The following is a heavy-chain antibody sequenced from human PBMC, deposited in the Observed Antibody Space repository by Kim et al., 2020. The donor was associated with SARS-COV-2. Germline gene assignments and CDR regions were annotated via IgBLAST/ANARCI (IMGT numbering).Heavy chain of an antibody. CDR2: IYHSGST. CDR3: ARDFPYYYDSSGYSPAFDYYYFDF. D-gene: IGHD3-22*01. Sequence: SETLSLTCAVSGGSISSSNWWSCVRQPPGKGLEWTGEIYHSGSTNYNPSLKSRVTISVDKSKNQFSLKLSPVTAADTAVYYCARDFPYYYDSSGYSPAFDYYYFDFWGQGTLVTFSS. CDR1: GGSISSSNW. J-gene: IGHJ4*02. V-gene: IGHV4-4*02.